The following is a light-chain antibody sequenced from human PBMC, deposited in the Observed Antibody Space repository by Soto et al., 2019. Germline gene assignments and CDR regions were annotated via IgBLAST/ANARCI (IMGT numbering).Light chain of an antibody. J-gene: IGLJ1*01. V-gene: IGLV2-14*01. CDR3: FSYTTSSAPYV. CDR1: SSDVGGHNY. CDR2: EVS. Sequence: QSVLTQPASVSGSPGQSITISCTGTSSDVGGHNYVSWYQQHPGKAPKLMIYEVSNRPSGVSNRFSGSKSGNTASLTISGLQAEDEAAYYCFSYTTSSAPYVFGTGTKLTVL.